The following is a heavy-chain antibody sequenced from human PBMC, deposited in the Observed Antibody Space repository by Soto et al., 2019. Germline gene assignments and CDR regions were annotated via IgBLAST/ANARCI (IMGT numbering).Heavy chain of an antibody. V-gene: IGHV3-30*18. J-gene: IGHJ6*02. CDR1: GFTFSSYG. D-gene: IGHD6-13*01. Sequence: QVQLVESGGGVVQPGRSLRLSCAASGFTFSSYGMHWVRQAPGKGLVWVAVISYDGSNKYYADSVKGRFTISRDNSKNTLYLQMNSLRAEDTAVYYCAKDGIAAAGSMDVWGQGTTVTVSS. CDR2: ISYDGSNK. CDR3: AKDGIAAAGSMDV.